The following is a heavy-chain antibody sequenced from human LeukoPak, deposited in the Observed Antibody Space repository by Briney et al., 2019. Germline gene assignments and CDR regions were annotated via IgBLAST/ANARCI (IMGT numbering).Heavy chain of an antibody. CDR1: GFTFSSYS. D-gene: IGHD2-15*01. J-gene: IGHJ3*02. CDR3: LGYCSGGSCFRGAFDI. Sequence: PGGSLRLSCAASGFTFSSYSMNWVRQAPGKGLEWVSYISSSSSTIYYADSVKGRFTISRDNAKNSLYLQMNSLRAEDTAVYYCLGYCSGGSCFRGAFDIWGQGTMVTVSS. CDR2: ISSSSSTI. V-gene: IGHV3-48*01.